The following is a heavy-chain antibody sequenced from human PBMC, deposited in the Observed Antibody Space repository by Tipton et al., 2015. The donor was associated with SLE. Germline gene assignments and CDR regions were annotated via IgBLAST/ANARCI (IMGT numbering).Heavy chain of an antibody. V-gene: IGHV3-7*01. CDR2: IKQDGSEI. J-gene: IGHJ6*03. CDR1: GLIFSNYW. CDR3: SRSVNMDV. D-gene: IGHD3-10*01. Sequence: SLRLSCATSGLIFSNYWMTWVRQAPGKGLEWVANIKQDGSEIYYVDSVKGRFTISRDNAKNTLFLQMNNLRAEDTAVYFCSRSVNMDVWGKGTTVTVSS.